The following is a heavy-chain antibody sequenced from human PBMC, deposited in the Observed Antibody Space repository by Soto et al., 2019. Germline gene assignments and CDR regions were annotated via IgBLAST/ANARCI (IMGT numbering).Heavy chain of an antibody. CDR1: GVSISSSSYY. V-gene: IGHV4-39*01. CDR2: IYYGGSS. CDR3: ARHGSY. Sequence: QLQLQESGPGLVKPSETLSLTCTVSGVSISSSSYYWSWFRQPPGKGLEWIGTIYYGGSSYSNPSLKSRVTISLDTSKNQFSLTLTSVTAADTAVYYCARHGSYWGQGTLVTVSS. J-gene: IGHJ4*02.